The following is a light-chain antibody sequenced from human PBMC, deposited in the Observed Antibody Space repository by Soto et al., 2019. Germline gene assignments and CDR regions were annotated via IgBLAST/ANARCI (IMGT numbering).Light chain of an antibody. CDR2: DNY. CDR1: SSNIGSNS. Sequence: QSVLTQPPSASGTPGQWVAISCSGSSSNIGSNSLSWYQQFPGTAPKLLIYDNYQRPSGVSDRFSGSQSGTSGYLAISGLQSGDEADYYCAAWDDSLNGYVFGNGTKVTVL. J-gene: IGLJ1*01. V-gene: IGLV1-44*01. CDR3: AAWDDSLNGYV.